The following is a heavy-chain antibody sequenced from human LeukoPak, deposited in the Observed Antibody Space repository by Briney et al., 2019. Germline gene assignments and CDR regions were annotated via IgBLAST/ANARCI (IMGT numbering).Heavy chain of an antibody. V-gene: IGHV3-30*18. Sequence: GGSLRLSCAASGFTLSTCGMHWVRQAPGKGLEWVAMISHDGNSKQYADFAKGRFTISRDNSKNTLYLEMSSLRTEDTAVHHCAKDLYDNDWYNYFDPWGQGALVTVSS. CDR2: ISHDGNSK. D-gene: IGHD5-24*01. CDR3: AKDLYDNDWYNYFDP. CDR1: GFTLSTCG. J-gene: IGHJ5*02.